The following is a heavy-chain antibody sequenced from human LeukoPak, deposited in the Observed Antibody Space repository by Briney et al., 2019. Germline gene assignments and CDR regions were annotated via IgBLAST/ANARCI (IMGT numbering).Heavy chain of an antibody. V-gene: IGHV3-7*03. D-gene: IGHD3-10*01. Sequence: GGSLRLSCAASGFTFSSYWMSWVRQAPGKGLEWVANIKQDGSERYYVDSVKGRFTLSRDNAKNSLYLQMNSLRAEDTAVYYCARTDMVRGVMGNDIWGQGTMVTVSS. CDR3: ARTDMVRGVMGNDI. CDR2: IKQDGSER. J-gene: IGHJ3*02. CDR1: GFTFSSYW.